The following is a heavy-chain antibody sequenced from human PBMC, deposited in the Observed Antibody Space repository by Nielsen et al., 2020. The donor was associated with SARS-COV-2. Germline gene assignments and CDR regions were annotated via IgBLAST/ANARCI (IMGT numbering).Heavy chain of an antibody. CDR2: IKQDGSEK. V-gene: IGHV3-7*01. CDR3: ARDPSSGWYVHYYGMDV. Sequence: GGSLRLSCAASGFTFSSYWMSWVRQAPGKGLEWVANIKQDGSEKYYVDSVRGRFTISRDNAKNSLYLQMNSLRAVDTAVYYCARDPSSGWYVHYYGMDVWGQGTTVTVSS. D-gene: IGHD6-19*01. CDR1: GFTFSSYW. J-gene: IGHJ6*02.